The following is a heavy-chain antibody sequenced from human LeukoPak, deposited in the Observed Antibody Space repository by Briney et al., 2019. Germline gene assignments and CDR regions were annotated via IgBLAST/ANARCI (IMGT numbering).Heavy chain of an antibody. CDR2: INQDGTEK. D-gene: IGHD6-19*01. CDR1: GYTFSSYW. CDR3: AREGYTSGWDY. V-gene: IGHV3-7*05. Sequence: GGSLRLSCAASGYTFSSYWMTWVRQAPGKGLEWVANINQDGTEKYYLDSVKGRFIISRNNAKNSLFLQMDSLRGEDTAMFYCAREGYTSGWDYWGQGTLVTVSS. J-gene: IGHJ4*02.